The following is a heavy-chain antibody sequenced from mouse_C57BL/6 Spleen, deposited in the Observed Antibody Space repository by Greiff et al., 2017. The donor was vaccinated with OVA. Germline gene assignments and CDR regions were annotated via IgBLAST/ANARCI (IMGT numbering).Heavy chain of an antibody. CDR2: IYPGDGDT. D-gene: IGHD1-1*01. V-gene: IGHV1-80*01. CDR1: GYAFSSYW. CDR3: ARSRYGLYAMDY. Sequence: VQLQQSGAELVKPGASVKISCKASGYAFSSYWMNWVKQRPGKGLEWIGQIYPGDGDTNYNGKFKGKATLTADKSSSTAYMQLSSLTSEDSAVYFCARSRYGLYAMDYWGQGTSVTVSS. J-gene: IGHJ4*01.